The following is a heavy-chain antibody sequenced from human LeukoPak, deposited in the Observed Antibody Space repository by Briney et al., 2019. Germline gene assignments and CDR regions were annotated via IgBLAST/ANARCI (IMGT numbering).Heavy chain of an antibody. CDR3: ATDVGSSIAARRAFDY. D-gene: IGHD6-6*01. CDR2: VSGSGTNT. CDR1: GFTFSSYA. V-gene: IGHV3-23*01. J-gene: IGHJ4*02. Sequence: QPGGSLRLSCAASGFTFSSYAMTWVRQAPGKGLEWVSAVSGSGTNTYYADSVKGRFTIYRDNSRNTLYLQMNSLRAEDTAIYYCATDVGSSIAARRAFDYWGQGTLVTVSS.